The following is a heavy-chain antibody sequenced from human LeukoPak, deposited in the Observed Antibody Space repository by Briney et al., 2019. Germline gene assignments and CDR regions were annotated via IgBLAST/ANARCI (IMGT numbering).Heavy chain of an antibody. V-gene: IGHV1-69*05. Sequence: GASVKVSCKASGGTFSSYAISLVRQAPGQGLEWMGGIIPIFGTANYAQKFQGRVTVTTDESMSTAYMELSSLRSEDTAVYYCARGDSGSYTPRDYWGQGTLVTVSS. D-gene: IGHD1-26*01. CDR2: IIPIFGTA. J-gene: IGHJ4*02. CDR1: GGTFSSYA. CDR3: ARGDSGSYTPRDY.